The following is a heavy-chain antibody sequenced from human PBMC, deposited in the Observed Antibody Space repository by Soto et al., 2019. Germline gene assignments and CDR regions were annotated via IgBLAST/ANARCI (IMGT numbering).Heavy chain of an antibody. CDR1: GFTFSSYG. V-gene: IGHV3-30*03. J-gene: IGHJ6*02. CDR2: ISYDGSNK. Sequence: GGSLRLSCAASGFTFSSYGMHWVRQAPGKGLEWVAVISYDGSNKYYADSVKGRFTISRDNSKNTLYLQMNSLRAEDTAVYYCAYYHSYGNYYYGMDVWGQGSTVTVSS. CDR3: AYYHSYGNYYYGMDV. D-gene: IGHD5-18*01.